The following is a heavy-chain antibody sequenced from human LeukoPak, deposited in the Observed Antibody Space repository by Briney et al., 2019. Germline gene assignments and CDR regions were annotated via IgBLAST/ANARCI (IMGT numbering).Heavy chain of an antibody. CDR3: ARRPYETYYYGSGSFDY. V-gene: IGHV4-34*01. Sequence: SETLSLACAVYGGSFSGYYWSWIRQPPGKGLEWIGEINHSGSTNYNPSLKSRVTISVDTSKNQFSLKLSSVTAADTAVYYCARRPYETYYYGSGSFDYWGQGTLVTVSS. CDR2: INHSGST. J-gene: IGHJ4*02. CDR1: GGSFSGYY. D-gene: IGHD3-10*01.